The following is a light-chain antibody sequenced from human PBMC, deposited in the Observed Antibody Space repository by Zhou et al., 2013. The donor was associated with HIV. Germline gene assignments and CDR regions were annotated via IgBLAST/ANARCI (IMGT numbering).Light chain of an antibody. CDR3: QQYNDYPS. J-gene: IGKJ4*01. CDR1: QSISSW. CDR2: KAS. Sequence: DIQMTQSPSTLSASVGDRVTITCRASQSISSWLAWYQQKPGKAPKLLIYKASTLESGVPPRFSGSGSGTEFTLTISSLQPDDFATYYCQQYNDYPSFGGGTKVEV. V-gene: IGKV1-5*03.